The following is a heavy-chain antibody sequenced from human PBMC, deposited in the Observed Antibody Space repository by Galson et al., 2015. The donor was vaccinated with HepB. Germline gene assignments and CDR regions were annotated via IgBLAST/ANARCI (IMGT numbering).Heavy chain of an antibody. D-gene: IGHD2-2*01. CDR2: IWYDGSNK. V-gene: IGHV3-33*01. CDR3: ARFSTMYFDY. J-gene: IGHJ4*02. CDR1: GFTFSGYT. Sequence: SLRLSCAASGFTFSGYTMHWVRQAPGKGLEWVAVIWYDGSNKYYADSVKGRFTISRDNSKNTLFLQMNSLRAEDTAVYYCARFSTMYFDYWGQGTRVTVSS.